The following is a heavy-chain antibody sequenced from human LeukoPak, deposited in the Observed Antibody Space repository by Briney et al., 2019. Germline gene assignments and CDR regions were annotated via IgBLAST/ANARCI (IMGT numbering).Heavy chain of an antibody. V-gene: IGHV3-15*01. CDR1: GFTFSNAW. CDR3: TREDIVVVVAATGAFDI. D-gene: IGHD2-15*01. Sequence: GGSLRLSCAASGFTFSNAWMSWVRQAPGKGLEWVGRIKSKTDGGATDYAAPVKGRFTISRDDSKSTLYLQMNSLKTEGTALYYCTREDIVVVVAATGAFDIWGQGTRVTVSS. CDR2: IKSKTDGGAT. J-gene: IGHJ3*02.